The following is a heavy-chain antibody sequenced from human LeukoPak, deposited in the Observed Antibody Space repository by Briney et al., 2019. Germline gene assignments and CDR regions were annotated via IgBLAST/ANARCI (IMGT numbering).Heavy chain of an antibody. CDR3: ARDRDIAYCGGDCYPDV. J-gene: IGHJ6*04. Sequence: SETLSLTCAVSDYSISSGYYWGWIRQPPGKGLEWIGSFYHSGSTYYSPSLKSRVTISVDTSKNQFSLKLSSVTAADTAVYYCARDRDIAYCGGDCYPDVWGKGTTVTVSS. D-gene: IGHD2-21*02. V-gene: IGHV4-38-2*02. CDR2: FYHSGST. CDR1: DYSISSGYY.